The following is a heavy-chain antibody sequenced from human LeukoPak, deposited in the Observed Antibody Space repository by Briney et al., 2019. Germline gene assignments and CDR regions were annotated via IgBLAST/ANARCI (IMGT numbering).Heavy chain of an antibody. CDR2: FDPEEVET. D-gene: IGHD3-22*01. Sequence: ASVKVSCKVSGYTLTELSINWVRQVPGTGLEWMGGFDPEEVETIYAQKFQGRINMTEDTSTDTAYLELSSLSSEDTAIYFCATESSGYHYDAFDVWGQGTMVTVSS. J-gene: IGHJ3*01. V-gene: IGHV1-24*01. CDR1: GYTLTELS. CDR3: ATESSGYHYDAFDV.